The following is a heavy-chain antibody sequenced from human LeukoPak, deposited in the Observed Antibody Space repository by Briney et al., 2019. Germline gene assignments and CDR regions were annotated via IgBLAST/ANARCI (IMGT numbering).Heavy chain of an antibody. J-gene: IGHJ5*02. V-gene: IGHV3-23*01. CDR1: GFTFSSYA. CDR2: ISGSGGST. Sequence: GGSLRLSCAASGFTFSSYAMSWVRQAPGKGREWVSAISGSGGSTYYADSVKGRFTISRDNSKNTLYLQMNSLRAEDTAVYYCAKDAEGTMIVVANPNWFDPWGQGTLVTVSS. D-gene: IGHD3-22*01. CDR3: AKDAEGTMIVVANPNWFDP.